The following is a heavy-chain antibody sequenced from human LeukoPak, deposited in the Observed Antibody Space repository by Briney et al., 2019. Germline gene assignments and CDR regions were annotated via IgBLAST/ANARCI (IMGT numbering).Heavy chain of an antibody. CDR1: GYSISTGYY. D-gene: IGHD3-10*01. J-gene: IGHJ6*03. CDR3: ARVGSHSGSLSLIKRNYYYYYYMDV. CDR2: FYHGGST. Sequence: SETLSLTCTVSGYSISTGYYWDWIWQPPGKGLEWIGTFYHGGSTYYNPSLKSRVTISVDTSKNQFSLNLTSVTAADTAVYYCARVGSHSGSLSLIKRNYYYYYYMDVWGKGTTVTISS. V-gene: IGHV4-38-2*02.